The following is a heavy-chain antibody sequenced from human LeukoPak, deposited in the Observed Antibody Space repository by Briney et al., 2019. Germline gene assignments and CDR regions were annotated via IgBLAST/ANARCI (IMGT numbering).Heavy chain of an antibody. V-gene: IGHV4-59*12. Sequence: SETLSLTCTVSGGSISSYYWSWIRQPPGEGLEWIGYIYYSGSTNYNPSLKSRVTMSVDTSKNQFSLKLSSVTAADTAVYYCARELYAAFDYWGQGTLVTVSS. CDR2: IYYSGST. CDR1: GGSISSYY. CDR3: ARELYAAFDY. J-gene: IGHJ4*02. D-gene: IGHD2/OR15-2a*01.